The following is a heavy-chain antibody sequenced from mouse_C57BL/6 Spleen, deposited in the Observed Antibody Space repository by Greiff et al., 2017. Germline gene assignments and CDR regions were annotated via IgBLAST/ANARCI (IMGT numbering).Heavy chain of an antibody. CDR2: IYPSDSET. CDR1: GYTFTSYW. D-gene: IGHD1-1*01. Sequence: QVQLQQPGAELVRPGSSVKLSCKASGYTFTSYWMDWVKQRPGQGLEWIGNIYPSDSETHYNQKFKDKATLTVDKSSSTAYMQLSSLTSEDSAVYYVARRGYGFSMDYWGQGTSVTVSS. J-gene: IGHJ4*01. CDR3: ARRGYGFSMDY. V-gene: IGHV1-61*01.